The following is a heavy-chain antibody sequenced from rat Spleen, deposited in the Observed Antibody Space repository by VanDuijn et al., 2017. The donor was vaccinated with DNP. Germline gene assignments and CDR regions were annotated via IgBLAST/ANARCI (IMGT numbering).Heavy chain of an antibody. D-gene: IGHD1-2*01. CDR1: GFSLSNYG. CDR2: ISSGGST. Sequence: QVQLKESGPGLVQPSQTLSLTCTVSGFSLSNYGVSWVRQPPGKGLEWIAAISSGGSTYYNSALKSRLSISRDTSKSQVFLKMNSLQTEDTAIYFCTRDYFSSSFVYWGQGTLVTVSS. V-gene: IGHV2S12*01. CDR3: TRDYFSSSFVY. J-gene: IGHJ3*01.